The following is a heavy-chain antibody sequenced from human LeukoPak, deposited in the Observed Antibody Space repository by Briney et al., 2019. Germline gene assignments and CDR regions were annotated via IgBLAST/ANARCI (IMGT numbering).Heavy chain of an antibody. D-gene: IGHD3-22*01. CDR2: IYYSGST. Sequence: SETLSLTCTVSGGSISSYYWSWIRPTPGRRLEWIGYIYYSGSTNYNPSLKSRVTISVDTSKHQFSLKLSSVTAADTAVYYCARAQRGSSGYYYYYYGMDVWGQGTTVTVSS. CDR3: ARAQRGSSGYYYYYYGMDV. CDR1: GGSISSYY. V-gene: IGHV4-59*01. J-gene: IGHJ6*02.